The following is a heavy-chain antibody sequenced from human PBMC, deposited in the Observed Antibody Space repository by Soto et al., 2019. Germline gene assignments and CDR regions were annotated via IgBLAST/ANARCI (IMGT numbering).Heavy chain of an antibody. D-gene: IGHD4-17*01. CDR1: GFTFSSYA. CDR2: ISDAAGSA. Sequence: LRLSCVASGFTFSSYALSWVRQVPGKGLEWVSTISDAAGSAYYVDSVKGRFTISRDNSKKTLYLQMNSLRAEDSAVYYCARPYGGKIGDAPDLWGPGTMVTVSS. CDR3: ARPYGGKIGDAPDL. J-gene: IGHJ3*01. V-gene: IGHV3-23*01.